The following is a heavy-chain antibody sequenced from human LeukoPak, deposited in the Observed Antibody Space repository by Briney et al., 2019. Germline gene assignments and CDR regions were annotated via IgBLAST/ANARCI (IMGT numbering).Heavy chain of an antibody. V-gene: IGHV4-59*08. D-gene: IGHD5-12*01. Sequence: SETLSLTCTVSGGSISTYYWSWIRQPPGKGLEWIADINYSGTTNYNPSLKNRVTISLDTSKNQFSLNLSSVTAADTAVYYCARMGGYSGYATHWGQGTLVTVSS. CDR2: INYSGTT. CDR1: GGSISTYY. CDR3: ARMGGYSGYATH. J-gene: IGHJ4*02.